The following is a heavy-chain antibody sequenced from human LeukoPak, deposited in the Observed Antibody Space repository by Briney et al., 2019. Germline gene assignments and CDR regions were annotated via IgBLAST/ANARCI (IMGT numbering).Heavy chain of an antibody. CDR1: GVTFSNLA. CDR2: ISHHGSDQ. D-gene: IGHD3-10*01. J-gene: IGHJ4*02. Sequence: GGSLRLSCAASGVTFSNLAMHWVRQAPGKGLEWVAVISHHGSDQFYADSVKGRFTISRDNSKNTLFLQMNSLRAEDAAIYYCAKRIGAGNYYRGFDCWGQGTLVTVSS. CDR3: AKRIGAGNYYRGFDC. V-gene: IGHV3-30*04.